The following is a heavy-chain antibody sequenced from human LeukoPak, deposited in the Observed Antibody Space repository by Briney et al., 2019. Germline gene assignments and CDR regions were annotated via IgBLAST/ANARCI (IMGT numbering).Heavy chain of an antibody. CDR3: ARDPYSGNYGAYYYYMDV. CDR1: GFTFTSYN. CDR2: ITSSSSYI. V-gene: IGHV3-21*06. D-gene: IGHD1-26*01. J-gene: IGHJ6*03. Sequence: GGSLRLSCAASGFTFTSYNMNWVRQAPGKGLEWVSSITSSSSYIYYADSVKGRFTISRDNAKNSLYLQMDSLRVEDTAEYYCARDPYSGNYGAYYYYMDVWGKGTTVTVSS.